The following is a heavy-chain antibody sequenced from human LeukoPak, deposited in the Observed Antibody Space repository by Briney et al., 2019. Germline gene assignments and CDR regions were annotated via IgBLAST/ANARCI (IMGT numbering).Heavy chain of an antibody. Sequence: ASVKVSCKVSGYTLTELSMHWVRQAPGKGLEWMGGFDPEDGETIYAQKFQGRVTMTEDTSTDTAYMELRSLRSDDTAVYYCARETGYSSSWYSTYYYYYYMDVWGKGTTVTISS. V-gene: IGHV1-24*01. J-gene: IGHJ6*03. CDR1: GYTLTELS. CDR3: ARETGYSSSWYSTYYYYYYMDV. CDR2: FDPEDGET. D-gene: IGHD6-13*01.